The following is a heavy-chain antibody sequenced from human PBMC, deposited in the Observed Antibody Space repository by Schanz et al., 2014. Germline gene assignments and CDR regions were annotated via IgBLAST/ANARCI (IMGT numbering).Heavy chain of an antibody. Sequence: EVQLVESGGGLVEPGGSLRLSCEASGFTFSTSAMSWVRQAPGKGLEWVSSINSRSNFIYYADSVKGRFTISRDNAKNSLYLQMNSLRAEDTAVYYCAGAVATIRADSFDIWGQGTMVAVSS. CDR3: AGAVATIRADSFDI. CDR1: GFTFSTSA. CDR2: INSRSNFI. D-gene: IGHD5-12*01. V-gene: IGHV3-21*02. J-gene: IGHJ3*02.